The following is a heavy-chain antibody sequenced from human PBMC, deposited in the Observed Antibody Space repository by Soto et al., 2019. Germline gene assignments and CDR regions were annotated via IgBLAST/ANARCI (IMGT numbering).Heavy chain of an antibody. D-gene: IGHD6-13*01. Sequence: SETLSLTCTVSGGSISSRGYYWGWIRQPPGKGLEWIGSIYYSGSTYYNPSLKSRVTISVDTSKNQFSLKLSSVTAADTAVYYCARHQSHSSSYVDPWGQGTLVTVSS. CDR2: IYYSGST. CDR3: ARHQSHSSSYVDP. V-gene: IGHV4-39*01. J-gene: IGHJ5*02. CDR1: GGSISSRGYY.